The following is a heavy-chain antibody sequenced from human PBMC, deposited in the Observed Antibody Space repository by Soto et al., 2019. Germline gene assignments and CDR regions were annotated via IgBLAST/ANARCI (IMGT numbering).Heavy chain of an antibody. CDR2: IDPSDSYT. CDR3: ATTTGPVLRYFDWLLY. V-gene: IGHV5-10-1*01. CDR1: GYSFTSYW. Sequence: XESLKISGKGSGYSFTSYWISWVRQMPGKGLEWMGRIDPSDSYTNYSPSFQGHVTISADKSISTAYLQWSSLKASDTAMYYCATTTGPVLRYFDWLLYWGQGTLVTAPQ. J-gene: IGHJ4*02. D-gene: IGHD3-9*01.